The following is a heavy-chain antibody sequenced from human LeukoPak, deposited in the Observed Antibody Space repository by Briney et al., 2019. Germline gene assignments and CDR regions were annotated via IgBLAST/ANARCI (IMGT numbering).Heavy chain of an antibody. CDR2: IIPILGIA. CDR3: AIVEAGCSSTSCYDY. D-gene: IGHD2-2*01. V-gene: IGHV1-69*02. J-gene: IGHJ4*02. Sequence: SVKVSCKASGGTFSSYTISWVRQAPGQGLEWMGRIIPILGIANYAQKFQGRVTIAADKSTSTAYMELSSLRSEDTAVYYCAIVEAGCSSTSCYDYWGQGTLVTVSS. CDR1: GGTFSSYT.